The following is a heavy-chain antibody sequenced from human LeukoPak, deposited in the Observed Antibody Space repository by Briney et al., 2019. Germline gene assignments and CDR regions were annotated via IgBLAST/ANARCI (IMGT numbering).Heavy chain of an antibody. V-gene: IGHV3-21*01. D-gene: IGHD4-17*01. CDR2: ISSSSSYI. Sequence: PGGSLRLSCAASGFTFSSYSMNWVRQAPGKGLEWVSSISSSSSYIYYADSVKGRFTISRDNAKNSLYLRMNSLRAEDTAVYYCARDANVDSFFDYWGQGTLVTVSS. CDR3: ARDANVDSFFDY. CDR1: GFTFSSYS. J-gene: IGHJ4*02.